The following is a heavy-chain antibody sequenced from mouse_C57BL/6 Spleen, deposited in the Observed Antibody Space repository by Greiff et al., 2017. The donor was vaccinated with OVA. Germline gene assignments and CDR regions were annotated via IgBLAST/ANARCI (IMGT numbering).Heavy chain of an antibody. D-gene: IGHD2-4*01. J-gene: IGHJ3*01. CDR1: GFTITDYY. CDR3: TTDYDSVTWFAY. V-gene: IGHV14-1*01. CDR2: IDPEDGDT. Sequence: VHVKQSGAELVRPGASVKLSCTASGFTITDYYMHWVKQRPEQGLEWIGRIDPEDGDTEYAPKFQGKATMTADTSSNTAYLQLSSLTSEDIAVYYCTTDYDSVTWFAYWGQGTLVTVSA.